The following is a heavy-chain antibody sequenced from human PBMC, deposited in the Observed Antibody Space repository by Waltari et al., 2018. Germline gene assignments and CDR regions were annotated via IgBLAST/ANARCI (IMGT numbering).Heavy chain of an antibody. V-gene: IGHV4-34*01. D-gene: IGHD4-17*01. Sequence: QVQLQQWGAGLLKPSETLSLTCAVYGGSFRGYYWRWIRQPPGKGREWIGEINHSGSTNYNPSLKSRVTISVDTSKNQFSLKLSSVTAADTAVYYCARGAGPTVADYGDNTLDYWGQGTLVTVSS. CDR1: GGSFRGYY. CDR3: ARGAGPTVADYGDNTLDY. J-gene: IGHJ4*02. CDR2: INHSGST.